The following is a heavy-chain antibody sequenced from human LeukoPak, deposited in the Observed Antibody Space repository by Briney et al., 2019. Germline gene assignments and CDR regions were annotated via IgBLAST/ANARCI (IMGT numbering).Heavy chain of an antibody. CDR3: AKADRNSFDY. Sequence: PGGSLRLSCAASGFTFSSYWMSWVRQAPGKGLEWVANIKQDGSNKYYADSVKGRFTISRDNSKNTLYLQMNRLRDEDTAVYFCAKADRNSFDYWGQGTLVTVSS. CDR1: GFTFSSYW. J-gene: IGHJ4*02. D-gene: IGHD4-23*01. V-gene: IGHV3-7*01. CDR2: IKQDGSNK.